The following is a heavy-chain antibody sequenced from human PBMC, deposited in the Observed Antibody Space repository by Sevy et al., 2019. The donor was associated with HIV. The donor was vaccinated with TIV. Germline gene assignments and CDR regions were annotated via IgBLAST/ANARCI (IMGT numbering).Heavy chain of an antibody. J-gene: IGHJ6*02. CDR2: IDGKGRST. D-gene: IGHD2-2*01. CDR3: AKTVNSGGGVVPAANYYYYRMDV. V-gene: IGHV3-23*01. Sequence: GGSLRLSCAASGFTFISYAMSWVRQAPGKGLEWVSAIDGKGRSTHYADSVKGRFTISRDNSKNTLYLQMNSLRAEDTAVYYCAKTVNSGGGVVPAANYYYYRMDVWGQGTTVTVSS. CDR1: GFTFISYA.